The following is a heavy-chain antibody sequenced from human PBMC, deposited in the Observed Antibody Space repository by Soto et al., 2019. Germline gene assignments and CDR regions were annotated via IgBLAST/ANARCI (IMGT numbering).Heavy chain of an antibody. CDR3: ATDFGVFGADY. CDR2: ISAYNGNT. D-gene: IGHD3-10*02. J-gene: IGHJ4*02. V-gene: IGHV1-18*01. Sequence: QVQLVQSGAEVKKPGASVKVSCKASGYTFTSYGISLVRQAPGQGLEWMGWISAYNGNTIYEPKLQGRGTMTTDTSTSTASMELRSLRSAGTAVYYSATDFGVFGADYWCQGTRVTVSS. CDR1: GYTFTSYG.